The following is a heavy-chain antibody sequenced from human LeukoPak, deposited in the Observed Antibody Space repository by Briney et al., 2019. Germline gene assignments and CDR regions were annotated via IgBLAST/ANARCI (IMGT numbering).Heavy chain of an antibody. CDR3: ARDRYSNYRD. CDR2: IYSGGST. V-gene: IGHV3-66*01. J-gene: IGHJ4*02. CDR1: GFTFSNFG. Sequence: GGSLRLSCEASGFTFSNFGMTWGRQAPGKGLEWVSVIYSGGSTYYADSVKGRFTISRDNAKNSLYLQMNSLRAEDTAVYYCARDRYSNYRDWGQGTLVTVSS. D-gene: IGHD4-11*01.